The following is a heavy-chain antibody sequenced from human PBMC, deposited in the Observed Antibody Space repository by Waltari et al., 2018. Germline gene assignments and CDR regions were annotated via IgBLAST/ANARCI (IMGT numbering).Heavy chain of an antibody. Sequence: EVQLLESGGALVQPGGSLRLSCVASGFTFGNYAMNWVRQAPGKGLGWVSVISGGGGKTYHADSVKGRFTSSRDNSKNTLYLQINSLTPEDTAVYYCAKKAHYYDSSATFDSWGQGTLVTVSS. CDR1: GFTFGNYA. CDR2: ISGGGGKT. V-gene: IGHV3-23*01. D-gene: IGHD3-22*01. CDR3: AKKAHYYDSSATFDS. J-gene: IGHJ4*02.